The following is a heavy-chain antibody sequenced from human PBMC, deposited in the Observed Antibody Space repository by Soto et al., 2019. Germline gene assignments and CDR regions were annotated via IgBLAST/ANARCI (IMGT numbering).Heavy chain of an antibody. V-gene: IGHV4-31*03. D-gene: IGHD2-15*01. CDR2: IYYSGST. Sequence: QVQLQESGPGLVKPSQTLSLTCTVSGGSISSGGYYWSWIRQHPGKGLEWIGYIYYSGSTYYNPSLKSRVTISVDTSKNQFSLKLSSVTAADTAVYYCARVAHCSGGSCYPHEFDYWGQGTLVTVSS. CDR3: ARVAHCSGGSCYPHEFDY. J-gene: IGHJ4*02. CDR1: GGSISSGGYY.